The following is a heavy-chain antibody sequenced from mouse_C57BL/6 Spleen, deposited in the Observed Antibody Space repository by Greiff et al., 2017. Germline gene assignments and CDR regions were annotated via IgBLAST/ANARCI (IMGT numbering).Heavy chain of an antibody. CDR2: IDPSDSST. CDR3: VYNNSGGFAY. D-gene: IGHD2-5*01. CDR1: GYTFTSYW. V-gene: IGHV1-50*01. Sequence: QVQLQQPGAELVKPGASVKLSCKASGYTFTSYWMQWVKQRPGQGLEWIGDIDPSDSSTNYNQKFKGKATLTVDSSSSTDYMQLSSLTSEDSAVYYCVYNNSGGFAYWGQGTLVTVSA. J-gene: IGHJ3*01.